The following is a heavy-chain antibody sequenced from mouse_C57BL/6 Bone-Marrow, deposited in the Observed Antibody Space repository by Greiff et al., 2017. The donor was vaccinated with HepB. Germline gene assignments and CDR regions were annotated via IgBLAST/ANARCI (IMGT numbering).Heavy chain of an antibody. CDR3: ASGYYGSSLFAY. D-gene: IGHD1-1*01. Sequence: QVQLQQPGAELVRPESSVKLSCKASGYTFTSYWMDWVKQRPGQGLEWIGNIYPSDSETHYNQKFKDKATLTVDKSSSTAYMQLSSLTSEDSAVYYCASGYYGSSLFAYWGQGTLVTVSA. CDR1: GYTFTSYW. V-gene: IGHV1-61*01. CDR2: IYPSDSET. J-gene: IGHJ3*01.